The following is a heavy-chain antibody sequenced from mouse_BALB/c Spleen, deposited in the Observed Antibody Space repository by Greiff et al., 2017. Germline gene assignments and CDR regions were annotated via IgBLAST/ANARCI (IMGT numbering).Heavy chain of an antibody. CDR3: ARAGYGMLYYFDY. Sequence: LVKTGASVKISCKASGYSFTGYYMHWVKQSHGKSLEWIGYISCYNGATSYNQKFKGKATFTVDTSSSTAYMQFNSLTSEDSAVYDCARAGYGMLYYFDYWGQGTTLTVSS. CDR2: ISCYNGAT. D-gene: IGHD2-10*02. V-gene: IGHV1S34*01. J-gene: IGHJ2*01. CDR1: GYSFTGYY.